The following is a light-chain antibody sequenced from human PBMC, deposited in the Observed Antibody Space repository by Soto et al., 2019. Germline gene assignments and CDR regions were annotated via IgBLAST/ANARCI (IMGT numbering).Light chain of an antibody. V-gene: IGKV3-15*01. CDR2: DSS. J-gene: IGKJ1*01. CDR1: QSVGSD. CDR3: QHYNNWPPWT. Sequence: ILMTQSPATLSLSPGERATLSCRASQSVGSDLAWYQQRPGQAPRLLIYDSSTRATDTPARFSGGGSGTEFTLTISSLQSEDFGFYYCQHYNNWPPWTFGQGTKVEI.